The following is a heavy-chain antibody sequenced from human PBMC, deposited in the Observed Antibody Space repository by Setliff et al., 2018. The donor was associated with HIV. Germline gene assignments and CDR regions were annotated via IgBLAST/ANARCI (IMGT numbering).Heavy chain of an antibody. V-gene: IGHV3-23*01. D-gene: IGHD6-6*01. CDR3: AKNRPYGMDV. Sequence: GGSLRLSCAASGFTFSNYAMGWVRQGPGKGLEWVSTIGAAGYPTHYADSVKGRFTISRDNSKNTLYLQMNSLRTEDTAVYYCAKNRPYGMDVWGQGTTVTV. CDR1: GFTFSNYA. J-gene: IGHJ6*02. CDR2: IGAAGYPT.